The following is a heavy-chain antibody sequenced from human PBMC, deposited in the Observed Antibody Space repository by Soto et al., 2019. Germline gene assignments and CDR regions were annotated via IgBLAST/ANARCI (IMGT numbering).Heavy chain of an antibody. CDR2: LYTGTDT. CDR1: GFTVSSTY. V-gene: IGHV3-53*01. Sequence: GGSLRLSCAASGFTVSSTYLTWIRQAPGKGLEWVAILYTGTDTVYADSVKGRFTISRDSSKNTFYLQMNCLRAEDTAMYFCARSRDTGTYSGRFLEYWGQGSLVTVSS. J-gene: IGHJ4*02. D-gene: IGHD1-26*01. CDR3: ARSRDTGTYSGRFLEY.